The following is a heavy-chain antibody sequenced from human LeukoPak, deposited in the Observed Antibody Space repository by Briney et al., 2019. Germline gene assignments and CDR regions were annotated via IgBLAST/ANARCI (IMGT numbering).Heavy chain of an antibody. V-gene: IGHV3-33*01. CDR1: GFTFSSHG. CDR2: IWYDGSNS. D-gene: IGHD1-26*01. Sequence: GGSLRLSCEGSGFTFSSHGMHWVRQAPGKGLEWVAVIWYDGSNSFYADSVKGRFTISRDNSKNTLYLQMNSLRAVDSAVYYCARDSGRLFFFDSWGQGTLVTVSS. CDR3: ARDSGRLFFFDS. J-gene: IGHJ5*01.